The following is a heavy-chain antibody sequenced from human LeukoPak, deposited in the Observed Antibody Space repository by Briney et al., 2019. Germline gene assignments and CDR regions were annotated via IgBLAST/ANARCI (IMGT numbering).Heavy chain of an antibody. D-gene: IGHD3-10*01. CDR2: INHSGST. V-gene: IGHV4-34*01. Sequence: SETLSLTCAVYGGSFSGYYWSWIRQPPGKGLEWIGEINHSGSTNYNPSLKSRVTISVDTSKNQFSLKLSSVTAADTAVYYCARGRHLLLCLGEFMKPNYFAYGAKEPWATVSS. CDR3: ARGRHLLLCLGEFMKPNYFAY. J-gene: IGHJ4*01. CDR1: GGSFSGYY.